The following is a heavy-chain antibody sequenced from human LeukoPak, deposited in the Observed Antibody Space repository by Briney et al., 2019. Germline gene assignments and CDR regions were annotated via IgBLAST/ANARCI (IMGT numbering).Heavy chain of an antibody. V-gene: IGHV1-69*13. CDR3: ASSTVRGVIDLLWFDP. CDR2: IIPIFGTA. CDR1: GGTFSSYA. Sequence: ASVKVSCKASGGTFSSYAISWVRQAPGQGLEWMGGIIPIFGTANYAQKFQGRVTITADESTSTAYMELSSLRSEDTAVYYCASSTVRGVIDLLWFDPWGQGTLVTVSS. D-gene: IGHD3-10*01. J-gene: IGHJ5*02.